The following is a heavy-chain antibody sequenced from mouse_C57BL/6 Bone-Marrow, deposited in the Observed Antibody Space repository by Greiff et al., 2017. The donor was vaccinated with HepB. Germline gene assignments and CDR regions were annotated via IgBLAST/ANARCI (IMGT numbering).Heavy chain of an antibody. V-gene: IGHV1-81*01. CDR2: IYPRSGNT. CDR1: GYTFTSYG. J-gene: IGHJ3*01. D-gene: IGHD1-1*01. Sequence: QVHVKQSGAELARPGASVKLSCKASGYTFTSYGISWVKQRTGQGLEWIGEIYPRSGNTYYNEKFKGKATLTADKSSSTAYMELRSLTSEDSAVYFCARGGNYYGSGFAYWGQGTLVTVSA. CDR3: ARGGNYYGSGFAY.